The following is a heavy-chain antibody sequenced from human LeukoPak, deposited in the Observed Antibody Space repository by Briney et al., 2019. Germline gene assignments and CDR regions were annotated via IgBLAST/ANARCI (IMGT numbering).Heavy chain of an antibody. D-gene: IGHD6-13*01. CDR3: RGAAADSDAFDI. V-gene: IGHV3-49*03. Sequence: GGSLRLSCAASGFTFGDYAMSWFRQAPGKGLEWVGFIRSKAYGGTTEYAASVKGRFTISRDDSKSIAYLQMNSLKTEDTAVYYCRGAAADSDAFDIWGQGTMVTVSS. J-gene: IGHJ3*02. CDR1: GFTFGDYA. CDR2: IRSKAYGGTT.